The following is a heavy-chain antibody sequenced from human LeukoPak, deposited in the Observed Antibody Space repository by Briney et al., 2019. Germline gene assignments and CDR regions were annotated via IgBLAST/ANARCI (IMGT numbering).Heavy chain of an antibody. J-gene: IGHJ6*04. CDR1: GFKFSSYS. CDR2: ISSSSSYI. Sequence: GGSLRLSCAASGFKFSSYSMKWVRQAPGKGLEWVSFISSSSSYIYYADSVKGRFTISRDNAKNSLYLQMNSLRAEDTAVYCCAELGITMIGGVWGKGTTVTISS. D-gene: IGHD3-10*02. CDR3: AELGITMIGGV. V-gene: IGHV3-21*01.